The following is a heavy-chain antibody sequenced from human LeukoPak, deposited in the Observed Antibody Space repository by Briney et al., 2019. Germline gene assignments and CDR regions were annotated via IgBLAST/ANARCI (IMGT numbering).Heavy chain of an antibody. D-gene: IGHD5-24*01. CDR2: IGDKNSRT. Sequence: PGGSLRLSCIGSGFAVDNFAFGWVRQAPGRGLAWGSGIGDKNSRTYYADSVRGRFTISRDDSRNILYLQMNSLRAEDTAVYYCVKEISRNGFHGLDVWGQGTTVTVSS. CDR1: GFAVDNFA. CDR3: VKEISRNGFHGLDV. J-gene: IGHJ6*02. V-gene: IGHV3-23*01.